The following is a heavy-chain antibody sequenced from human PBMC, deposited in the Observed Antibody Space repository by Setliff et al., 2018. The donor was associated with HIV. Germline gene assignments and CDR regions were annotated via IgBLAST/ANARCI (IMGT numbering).Heavy chain of an antibody. Sequence: SETLSLTCTVSGGSISSYYWSWIRQPPGKGLEWIGYISYSGSTSYNPSLKSRVTISVDTSKNQFSLKLSSVTAADTAVYYCARDRRTIFGVVIGLWFDPWGQGTLVTVSS. D-gene: IGHD3-3*01. J-gene: IGHJ5*02. V-gene: IGHV4-59*12. CDR1: GGSISSYY. CDR3: ARDRRTIFGVVIGLWFDP. CDR2: ISYSGST.